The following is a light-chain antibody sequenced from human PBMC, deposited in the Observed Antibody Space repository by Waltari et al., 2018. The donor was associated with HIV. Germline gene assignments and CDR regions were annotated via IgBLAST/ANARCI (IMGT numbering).Light chain of an antibody. Sequence: QSALTQPASVSGSPGQPITIPCTGTPTHVGGYRSLSWYRQHPGKAPKLMIYDVSNRPSGVSNRFSGSKSGNTASLTISGLQAEDEADYYCSSYTSSSTYVFGTGTKVTVL. V-gene: IGLV2-14*03. CDR2: DVS. CDR3: SSYTSSSTYV. CDR1: PTHVGGYRS. J-gene: IGLJ1*01.